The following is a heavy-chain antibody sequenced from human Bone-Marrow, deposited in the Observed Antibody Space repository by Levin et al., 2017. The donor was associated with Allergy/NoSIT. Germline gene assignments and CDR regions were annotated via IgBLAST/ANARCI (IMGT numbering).Heavy chain of an antibody. CDR2: IRSKAYGGTT. D-gene: IGHD3-9*01. J-gene: IGHJ6*03. CDR3: TRDVLRYFDWLLGEHVGRIYYMDV. V-gene: IGHV3-49*04. CDR1: GFTFGDYA. Sequence: SCTASGFTFGDYAMSWVRQAPGKGLEWVGFIRSKAYGGTTEYAASVKGRFTISRDDSKSIAYLQMNSLKTEDTAVYYCTRDVLRYFDWLLGEHVGRIYYMDVWGKGTTVTVSS.